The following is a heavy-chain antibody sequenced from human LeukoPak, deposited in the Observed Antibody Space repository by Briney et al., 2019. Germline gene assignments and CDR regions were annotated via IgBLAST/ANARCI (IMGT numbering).Heavy chain of an antibody. Sequence: SETLSLTCTVSGGSISSSTYYWGWIRQPPGKGLEWIGSFYYSGSTYSSPSLTSRVTISVDTSKNQFSLKLSSVTAADTAVYYCACLTTADAFDIWGQGTMVTVSS. J-gene: IGHJ3*02. D-gene: IGHD3-22*01. V-gene: IGHV4-39*07. CDR2: FYYSGST. CDR1: GGSISSSTYY. CDR3: ACLTTADAFDI.